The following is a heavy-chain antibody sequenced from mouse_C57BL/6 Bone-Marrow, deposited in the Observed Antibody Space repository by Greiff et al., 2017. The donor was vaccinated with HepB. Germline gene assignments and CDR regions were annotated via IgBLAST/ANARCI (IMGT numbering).Heavy chain of an antibody. Sequence: VQLQQSGAELVRPWASVKLSCTASGFNIKDDYMHWVKQRPEQGLEWIGWIDPENGDTEYASKFQGKATITADTSSNTAYLQLSSLTSEDTAVYYCTTGYYGSSYPRNYFDYWGQGTTLTVSS. V-gene: IGHV14-4*01. CDR2: IDPENGDT. D-gene: IGHD1-1*01. J-gene: IGHJ2*01. CDR3: TTGYYGSSYPRNYFDY. CDR1: GFNIKDDY.